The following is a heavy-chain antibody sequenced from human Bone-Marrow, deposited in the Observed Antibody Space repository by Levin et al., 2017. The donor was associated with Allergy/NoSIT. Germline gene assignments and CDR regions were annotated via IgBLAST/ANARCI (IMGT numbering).Heavy chain of an antibody. J-gene: IGHJ4*02. Sequence: SQTLSLTCTVSGGSITDYYWSWIRQAPGKGLEWIGYIYSSGNTNHNPSLKRRVAISMDTSRNQFSLRLSSVTAADPAVYYCARDEGIAVGHFGHWGQGTLVTVSS. CDR1: GGSITDYY. CDR2: IYSSGNT. V-gene: IGHV4-59*01. D-gene: IGHD6-19*01. CDR3: ARDEGIAVGHFGH.